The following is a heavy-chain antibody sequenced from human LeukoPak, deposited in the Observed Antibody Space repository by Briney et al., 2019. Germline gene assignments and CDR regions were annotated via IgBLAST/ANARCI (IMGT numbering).Heavy chain of an antibody. CDR3: ARAPLSGWYRGGSDY. Sequence: GGSLRLSCAASGFTLSSYAMSWVRQAPGKGLEWVSYISSSGSTIYYADSVKGRFTISRDNAKNSLYLQMNSLRVEDTAVYYCARAPLSGWYRGGSDYWGQGTLVTVSS. D-gene: IGHD6-19*01. V-gene: IGHV3-48*04. J-gene: IGHJ4*02. CDR2: ISSSGSTI. CDR1: GFTLSSYA.